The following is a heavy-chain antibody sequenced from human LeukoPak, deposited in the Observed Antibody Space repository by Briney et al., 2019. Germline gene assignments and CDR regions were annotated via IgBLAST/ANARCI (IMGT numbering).Heavy chain of an antibody. CDR2: ISSSGSTI. Sequence: SGGSLRLSCAASGFTFSDYYMSWIRQAPGKGLEWVSYISSSGSTIYYAGSVKGRFTISRDNAKDSLYLQMNSLRAEDTAVYYCARGYSGSYLLPADYWGQGTLVTVSS. CDR3: ARGYSGSYLLPADY. J-gene: IGHJ4*02. CDR1: GFTFSDYY. D-gene: IGHD1-26*01. V-gene: IGHV3-11*01.